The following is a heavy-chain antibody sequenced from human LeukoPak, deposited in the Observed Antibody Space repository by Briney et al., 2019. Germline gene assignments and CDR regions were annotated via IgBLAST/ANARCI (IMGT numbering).Heavy chain of an antibody. CDR3: AREAYDFWSGYPGWFDP. J-gene: IGHJ5*02. CDR1: GYTFTSYG. D-gene: IGHD3-3*01. V-gene: IGHV1-18*01. CDR2: ISAYNGNT. Sequence: ASVTVSCKASGYTFTSYGISWVRQAPGQGLEWMGWISAYNGNTNYAQKLQGRVTMTTDTSTSTAYMELRSLRSDDTAVYYCAREAYDFWSGYPGWFDPWGQGTLVTVSS.